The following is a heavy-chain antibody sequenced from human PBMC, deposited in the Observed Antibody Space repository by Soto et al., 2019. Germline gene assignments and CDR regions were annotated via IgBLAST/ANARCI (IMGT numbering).Heavy chain of an antibody. D-gene: IGHD4-17*01. V-gene: IGHV1-69*13. CDR2: IIPFFGTA. Sequence: GASVKVSCKASGGNFSTFGISWVRQAPGQGLEWMGGIIPFFGTARYSQKFEDRITITADESTNTVYMDLRSLTSEDTAIYYCAKSAPMDAGDKYYYDFWGQGALVTVSS. CDR1: GGNFSTFG. CDR3: AKSAPMDAGDKYYYDF. J-gene: IGHJ4*02.